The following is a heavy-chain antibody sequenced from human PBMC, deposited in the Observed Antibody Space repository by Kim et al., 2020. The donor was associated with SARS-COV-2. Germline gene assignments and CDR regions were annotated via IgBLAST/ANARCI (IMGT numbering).Heavy chain of an antibody. CDR3: AREDKTYGDYGTDAFDI. CDR1: GFTFSSYA. J-gene: IGHJ3*02. D-gene: IGHD4-17*01. V-gene: IGHV3-30*04. Sequence: GGSLRLSCAASGFTFSSYAMHWVRQAPGKGLEWVAVISYDGSNKYYADSVKGRFTISRDNSKNTLYLQMNSLRAEDTAVYYCAREDKTYGDYGTDAFDI. CDR2: ISYDGSNK.